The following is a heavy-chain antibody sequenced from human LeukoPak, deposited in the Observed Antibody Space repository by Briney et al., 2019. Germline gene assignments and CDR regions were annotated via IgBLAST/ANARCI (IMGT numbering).Heavy chain of an antibody. CDR3: AKHYYGSGSLNYYYYGMDV. CDR1: GFTFDDYA. CDR2: ISGDGGCT. J-gene: IGHJ6*02. Sequence: GGSLRLSCAASGFTFDDYAMHWVRQAPGKGLEWVSLISGDGGCTYYADSVKGRFTISRDNSKNSLYLQMNSLRTEDTALYYCAKHYYGSGSLNYYYYGMDVWGQGTTVTVSS. D-gene: IGHD3-10*01. V-gene: IGHV3-43*02.